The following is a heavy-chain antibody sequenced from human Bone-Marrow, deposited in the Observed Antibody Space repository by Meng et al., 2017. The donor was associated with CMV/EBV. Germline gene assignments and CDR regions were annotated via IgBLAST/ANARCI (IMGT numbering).Heavy chain of an antibody. J-gene: IGHJ6*02. D-gene: IGHD1-26*01. V-gene: IGHV3-69-1*01. CDR1: GFTFSDYY. CDR2: ISSSSTI. Sequence: GGSLRLSCAASGFTFSDYYMNWVRQAPGKGLEWVSSISSSSTIYYADSVKGRFTISRDNAKNSLYLQMNSLRAEDTAVYYCAIFSGSYYSYGMDVWGQGTTVTVSS. CDR3: AIFSGSYYSYGMDV.